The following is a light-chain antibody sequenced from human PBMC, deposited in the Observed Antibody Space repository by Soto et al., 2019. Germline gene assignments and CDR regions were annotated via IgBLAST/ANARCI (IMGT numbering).Light chain of an antibody. Sequence: QSALTQPASVSGSPGQSITISCTGTSSDVGSYNFVSWYQQLPGKAPKVILYEGSKRPSGVSDRFSGSKSGNTASLTISGLQAEDEADYYCCSYAGTSTYVFGTGTKLTVL. J-gene: IGLJ1*01. CDR2: EGS. CDR3: CSYAGTSTYV. V-gene: IGLV2-23*01. CDR1: SSDVGSYNF.